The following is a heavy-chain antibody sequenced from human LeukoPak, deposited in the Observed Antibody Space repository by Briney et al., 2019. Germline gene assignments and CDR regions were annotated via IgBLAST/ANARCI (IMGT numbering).Heavy chain of an antibody. V-gene: IGHV3-7*01. D-gene: IGHD6-19*01. CDR1: GFTFSSYW. Sequence: PGGSLRLSCAASGFTFSSYWMSWVRQAPGKGLEWVANIKQDGSEKYYVDSVKGRFTISRDNAKNSLYLQMNSLRAEDTAVYYCARGGGYSSGWYIDYWGQGTLVTVSS. J-gene: IGHJ4*02. CDR3: ARGGGYSSGWYIDY. CDR2: IKQDGSEK.